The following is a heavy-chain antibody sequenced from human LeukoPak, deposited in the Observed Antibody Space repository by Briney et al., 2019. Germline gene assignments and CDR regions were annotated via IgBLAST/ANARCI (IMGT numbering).Heavy chain of an antibody. D-gene: IGHD3-22*01. V-gene: IGHV1-24*01. CDR3: ATHGYYDSSCYYYVDY. CDR2: FDPEDGET. Sequence: GASVKVSCKVSGYTLTELCMHWVRQAPGKGLEWMGSFDPEDGETIYAQKFQGRVTMTEDTTTDTAYMQLSSLRSEDTAVYYCATHGYYDSSCYYYVDYWGQRTLVTVST. CDR1: GYTLTELC. J-gene: IGHJ4*02.